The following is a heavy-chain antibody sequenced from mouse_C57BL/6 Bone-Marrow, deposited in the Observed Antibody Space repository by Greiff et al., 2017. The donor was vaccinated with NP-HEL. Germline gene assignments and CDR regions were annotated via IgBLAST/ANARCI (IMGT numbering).Heavy chain of an antibody. CDR1: GYAFSSYW. CDR2: IYPGDGDT. Sequence: VQLVESGAELVKPGASVKISCKASGYAFSSYWMNWVKQRPGKGLEWIGQIYPGDGDTNYNGKFKGKATLTADKSSSTAYMQLSSLTSEDSAVYFCAREPYDAMDYWGQGTSVTVSS. CDR3: AREPYDAMDY. J-gene: IGHJ4*01. V-gene: IGHV1-80*01.